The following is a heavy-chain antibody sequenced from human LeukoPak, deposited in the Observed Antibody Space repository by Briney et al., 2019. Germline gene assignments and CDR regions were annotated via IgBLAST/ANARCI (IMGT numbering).Heavy chain of an antibody. Sequence: SETLYLTCTVPGGSVSSGSYYGSWIRQPPGKGLEWIGYIYYSGSTNYNPSLKSRVTISVDTSKNQFSLKLSSVTAADTAVYYCAREVRYFDWLATYDYWGQGTLVTVSS. CDR3: AREVRYFDWLATYDY. CDR1: GGSVSSGSYY. V-gene: IGHV4-61*01. CDR2: IYYSGST. D-gene: IGHD3-9*01. J-gene: IGHJ4*02.